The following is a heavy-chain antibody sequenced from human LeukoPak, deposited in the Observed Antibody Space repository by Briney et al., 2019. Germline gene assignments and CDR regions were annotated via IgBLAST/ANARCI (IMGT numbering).Heavy chain of an antibody. CDR3: AMPYYYDSSGYFSAFDI. V-gene: IGHV1-18*01. CDR2: ISAYNGNT. Sequence: ASVKVSCKASGYTFTSYGISWVRQAPGQGLEWMGWISAYNGNTNYAQKLQGRVTMTTDTSTSTAYMELRSLRSDDTAVYYCAMPYYYDSSGYFSAFDIWGQGTMVTVSS. J-gene: IGHJ3*02. CDR1: GYTFTSYG. D-gene: IGHD3-22*01.